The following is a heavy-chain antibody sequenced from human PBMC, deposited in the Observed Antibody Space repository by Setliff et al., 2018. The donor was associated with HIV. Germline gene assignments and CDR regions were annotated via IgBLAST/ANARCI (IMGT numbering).Heavy chain of an antibody. CDR1: GASISSHY. CDR2: IYSTGST. D-gene: IGHD4-17*01. V-gene: IGHV4-59*11. J-gene: IGHJ4*02. Sequence: TLSLTCTVSGASISSHYWSWIRQSPGRELEWIGYIYSTGSTNYNPSLQSRVSISMDASKNKFSLKVTSVTSADTAVYYCAKGAGFYGDYTFDYWGQGHLVTVSS. CDR3: AKGAGFYGDYTFDY.